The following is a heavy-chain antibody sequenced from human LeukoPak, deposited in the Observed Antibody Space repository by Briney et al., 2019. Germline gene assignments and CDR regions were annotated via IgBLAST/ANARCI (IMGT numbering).Heavy chain of an antibody. CDR2: INPSGGST. V-gene: IGHV1-46*01. CDR1: GYTFTSYY. CDR3: ARGGSGIVVVPAAEYYYGMDV. Sequence: ASVKVSCKASGYTFTSYYMHWVRQAPGQGLEWMGIINPSGGSTSYAQKFQGRVTMTRDTSTSTVYMELSSLRSEDTAVYYCARGGSGIVVVPAAEYYYGMDVWGQGTTVTVSS. D-gene: IGHD2-2*01. J-gene: IGHJ6*02.